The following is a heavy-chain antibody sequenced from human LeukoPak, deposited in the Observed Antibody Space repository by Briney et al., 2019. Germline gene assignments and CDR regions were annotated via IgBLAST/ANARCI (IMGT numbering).Heavy chain of an antibody. CDR2: IKQDGSEE. CDR1: GFTFSSYC. Sequence: GGSLRLSCAASGFTFSSYCMSWVRQAPGKGLEWVANIKQDGSEEYYVDSVKGRFTISRNNAKNSLNLQMNSLRAEDTAVYYCVRLYDILSGGMDVWGQGTTVTVSS. CDR3: VRLYDILSGGMDV. V-gene: IGHV3-7*02. J-gene: IGHJ6*02. D-gene: IGHD3-9*01.